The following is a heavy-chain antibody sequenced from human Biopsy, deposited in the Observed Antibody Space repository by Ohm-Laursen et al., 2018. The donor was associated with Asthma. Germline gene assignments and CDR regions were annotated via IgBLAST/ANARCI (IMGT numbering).Heavy chain of an antibody. Sequence: SVKVSCKSSGYTFNSAGITWVRQAPGQGLEWMGWISVYNGNTKVAQKLQDRVTMITDTSTSTAYMELRSLRSDDTAVYFCARAVDYFHYYGIDVWGQGTTVTVS. V-gene: IGHV1-18*01. CDR2: ISVYNGNT. CDR1: GYTFNSAG. J-gene: IGHJ6*02. CDR3: ARAVDYFHYYGIDV. D-gene: IGHD2/OR15-2a*01.